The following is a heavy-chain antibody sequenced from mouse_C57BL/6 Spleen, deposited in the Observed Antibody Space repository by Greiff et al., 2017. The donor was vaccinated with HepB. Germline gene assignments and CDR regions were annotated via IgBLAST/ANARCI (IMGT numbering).Heavy chain of an antibody. V-gene: IGHV5-17*01. CDR3: ARHYAMDY. CDR1: GFTFRDYG. Sequence: EVKLGESGGGLVKPGGSLKLSCAASGFTFRDYGMHWVRQAPEKGLEWVAYISSGSSTIYYADTVKGRFTISRDNAKNTLFLQMTSLRSEDTAMYYCARHYAMDYWGQGTSVTVSS. J-gene: IGHJ4*01. CDR2: ISSGSSTI.